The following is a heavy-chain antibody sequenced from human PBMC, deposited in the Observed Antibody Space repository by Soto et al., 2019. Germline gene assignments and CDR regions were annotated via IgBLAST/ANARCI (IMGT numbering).Heavy chain of an antibody. CDR1: GYTFTDYW. D-gene: IGHD3-16*01. V-gene: IGHV5-51*01. Sequence: GESLKISCKGSGYTFTDYWIGWVRQLPVKGLEWMGIIYPGDSDTRYSPSFQGQVTITADKSTSTAYLQWNTLRAEDTAVYYCARTINFGLPGNGMDVWGQGTTVTVSS. CDR3: ARTINFGLPGNGMDV. J-gene: IGHJ6*02. CDR2: IYPGDSDT.